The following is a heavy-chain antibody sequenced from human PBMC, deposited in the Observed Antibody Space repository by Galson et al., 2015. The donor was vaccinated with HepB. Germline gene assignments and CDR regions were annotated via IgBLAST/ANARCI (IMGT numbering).Heavy chain of an antibody. V-gene: IGHV1-3*01. CDR1: GYSFNIYS. D-gene: IGHD5-24*01. J-gene: IGHJ4*02. Sequence: SCKASGYSFNIYSIHWMRQAPGHRLEWMGRVNAGNGDTRYSQKFQDRITLTRDTSATTTYMELSSMESEDTAVYYCARGGQWPQFYYFDYWGQGTLVTVSS. CDR3: ARGGQWPQFYYFDY. CDR2: VNAGNGDT.